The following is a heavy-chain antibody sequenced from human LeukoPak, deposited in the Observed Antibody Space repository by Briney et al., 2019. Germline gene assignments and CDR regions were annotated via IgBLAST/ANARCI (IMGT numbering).Heavy chain of an antibody. CDR2: IYYSGST. CDR1: GGSISSSSYY. CDR3: AREHRKANWFDP. V-gene: IGHV4-39*07. Sequence: SETLSLTCTVSGGSISSSSYYWGWIRQPPGKGLEWIGSIYYSGSTYYNPSLKSRVTISVDTSKNQFSLKLSSVTAADTAVYYCAREHRKANWFDPWGQGTLVTVSS. J-gene: IGHJ5*02.